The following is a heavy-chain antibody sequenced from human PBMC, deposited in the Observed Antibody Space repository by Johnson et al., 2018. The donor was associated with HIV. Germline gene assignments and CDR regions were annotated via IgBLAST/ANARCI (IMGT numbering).Heavy chain of an antibody. CDR2: IYSDGRT. D-gene: IGHD3-3*01. CDR3: ARDGSVFGVVGFFDI. CDR1: GFNVSSSY. J-gene: IGHJ3*02. V-gene: IGHV3-66*02. Sequence: VQLVESGGVLVQPGGSLRLSCAASGFNVSSSYMSWVRQAPGKGLEWVSLIYSDGRTFYADSVKGRFTISRDNSKNTLYLQMNSLRPEDTAVYYCARDGSVFGVVGFFDIWGQGTMVTVSS.